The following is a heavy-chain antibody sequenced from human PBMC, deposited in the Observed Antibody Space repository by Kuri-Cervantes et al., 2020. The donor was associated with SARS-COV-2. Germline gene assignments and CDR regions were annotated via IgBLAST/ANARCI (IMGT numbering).Heavy chain of an antibody. Sequence: GGSLRLSCTASGFIFGDYAMSWVRQVPGKGLEWVGFIRSKAYGGTTEYAAPVKGRFTISRDDSKSITYLQMKSLKTEDTAVYYCSRARITMIVVVIKVVDYWGQGTLVTVSS. J-gene: IGHJ4*02. CDR2: IRSKAYGGTT. CDR1: GFIFGDYA. D-gene: IGHD3-22*01. CDR3: SRARITMIVVVIKVVDY. V-gene: IGHV3-49*04.